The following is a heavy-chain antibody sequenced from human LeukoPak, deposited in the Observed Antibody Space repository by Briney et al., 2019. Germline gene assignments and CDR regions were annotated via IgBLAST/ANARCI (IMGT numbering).Heavy chain of an antibody. CDR2: ISSSGSTI. J-gene: IGHJ1*01. D-gene: IGHD6-13*01. Sequence: GGSLILSCAASGFTFSDYYMSWIRQAPGKALERVSYISSSGSTIYYADSVKGRFTISRDNAKNSLYLQMNSLRAEDTAVYYCAREDIAAGGYFQHWGQGTLVTVSS. CDR1: GFTFSDYY. CDR3: AREDIAAGGYFQH. V-gene: IGHV3-11*01.